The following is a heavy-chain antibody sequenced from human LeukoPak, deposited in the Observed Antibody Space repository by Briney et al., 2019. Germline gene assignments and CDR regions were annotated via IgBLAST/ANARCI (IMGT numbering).Heavy chain of an antibody. J-gene: IGHJ5*02. D-gene: IGHD3-22*01. Sequence: GESLKISCKGSGYSFTSYWIGWERQMPGKGLEWMGIIYPGDSDTRYSPSFQGQVTISADKSISTAYLQWSSLKASDTAMYYCAITYYYDSSGYYRYNWFDPWGQGTLVTVSS. CDR2: IYPGDSDT. CDR1: GYSFTSYW. V-gene: IGHV5-51*01. CDR3: AITYYYDSSGYYRYNWFDP.